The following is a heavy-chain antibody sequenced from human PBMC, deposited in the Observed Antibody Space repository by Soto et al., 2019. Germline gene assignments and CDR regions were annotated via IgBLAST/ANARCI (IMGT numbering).Heavy chain of an antibody. CDR3: ARALSRSSWDLSMAYYYGMDV. D-gene: IGHD6-13*01. J-gene: IGHJ6*02. CDR2: INPNSGGT. V-gene: IGHV1-2*04. Sequence: QVQLVQSGAEVKKPGASVKVSCKASGYTFTGYYMHWVRQAPGQGLEWMGWINPNSGGTNYAQKFQGWVTMTRDTSISTAYMELSRLRSDDTAVYYCARALSRSSWDLSMAYYYGMDVWGQGTTVTVSS. CDR1: GYTFTGYY.